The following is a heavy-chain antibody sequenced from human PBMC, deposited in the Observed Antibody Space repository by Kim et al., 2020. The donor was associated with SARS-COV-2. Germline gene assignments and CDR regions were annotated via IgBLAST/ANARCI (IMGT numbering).Heavy chain of an antibody. CDR2: MNPNSGNT. J-gene: IGHJ5*02. D-gene: IGHD4-17*01. Sequence: ASVKVSCKASGYTFTSYDINWVRQATGQGLEWMGWMNPNSGNTGYAQKFQGRVTMTRNTSISTAYMELSSLRSEDTAVYYCARGPDYGDNNWFDPWGQGTLVTVSS. V-gene: IGHV1-8*01. CDR3: ARGPDYGDNNWFDP. CDR1: GYTFTSYD.